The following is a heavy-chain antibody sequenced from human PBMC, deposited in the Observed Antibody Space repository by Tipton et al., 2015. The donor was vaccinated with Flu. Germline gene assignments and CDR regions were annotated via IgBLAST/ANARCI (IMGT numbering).Heavy chain of an antibody. J-gene: IGHJ5*02. CDR3: ARDYPASQWFGGSNWFDP. D-gene: IGHD3-10*01. Sequence: LRLSCTVSGGSISSYYWSWIRQPAGKGLEWIGRIYTSGSTNYNPSLKSRVTMSVDTSKNQFSLKLSSVTAADTAVYYCARDYPASQWFGGSNWFDPWGQGTLVTVSS. CDR2: IYTSGST. V-gene: IGHV4-4*07. CDR1: GGSISSYY.